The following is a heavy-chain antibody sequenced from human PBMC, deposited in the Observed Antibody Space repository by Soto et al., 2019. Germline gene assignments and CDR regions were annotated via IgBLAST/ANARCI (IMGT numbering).Heavy chain of an antibody. CDR3: ANDESRRNRRYFDL. Sequence: EVQLLESGGGLVQPGGSLRLSCAASGFTFSSYAMYWVRQAPGKGLEWVSVISGSGGSTYYADSVKGRFTISRDNSKSTLYLQMNSLRAEDTAVYYCANDESRRNRRYFDLWCRGTLVTVSS. J-gene: IGHJ2*01. CDR1: GFTFSSYA. V-gene: IGHV3-23*01. CDR2: ISGSGGST. D-gene: IGHD4-4*01.